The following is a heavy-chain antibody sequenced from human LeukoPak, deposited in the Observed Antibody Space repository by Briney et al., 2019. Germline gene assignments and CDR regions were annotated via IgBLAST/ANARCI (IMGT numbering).Heavy chain of an antibody. J-gene: IGHJ6*03. Sequence: PSGTLSLTCTVSGGSISSSNWWGWVRQPPGKGLECIGEIHHSGTTNYNPSLKSRVTISVDKSKNHFSLKLNSVTAADTAVYYCARYTYDSSGYYTYYYYMDVWGKGTTVTVSS. D-gene: IGHD3-22*01. CDR3: ARYTYDSSGYYTYYYYMDV. CDR1: GGSISSSNW. V-gene: IGHV4-4*02. CDR2: IHHSGTT.